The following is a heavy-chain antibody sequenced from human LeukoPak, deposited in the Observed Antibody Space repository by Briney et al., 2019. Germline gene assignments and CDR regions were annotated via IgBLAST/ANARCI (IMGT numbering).Heavy chain of an antibody. CDR3: AKSGTTSSWSPRVKTYFDY. D-gene: IGHD6-13*01. Sequence: GGSLRLSCAASGFTFSNYGMQWVRQAPGKGLEWVAVISSDGSNKYYADSVKGRFTISRDISKSMIYLQMNSLRAEDTAVYYCAKSGTTSSWSPRVKTYFDYWGQGTLVTVSS. V-gene: IGHV3-30*18. CDR2: ISSDGSNK. CDR1: GFTFSNYG. J-gene: IGHJ4*02.